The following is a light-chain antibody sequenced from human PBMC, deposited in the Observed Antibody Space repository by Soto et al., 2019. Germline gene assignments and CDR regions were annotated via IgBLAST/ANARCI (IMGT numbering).Light chain of an antibody. CDR1: QGISSY. Sequence: IQLTQSPSSLSASVGDRVTITCPASQGISSYLAWYQQKPGKVPNLLISAASTLQSGVPSRFSGSGSGTDFTLTISSLLPEEFASYFWQQLKSYPLSFGGGTKVEIK. CDR2: AAS. J-gene: IGKJ4*01. CDR3: QQLKSYPLS. V-gene: IGKV1-9*01.